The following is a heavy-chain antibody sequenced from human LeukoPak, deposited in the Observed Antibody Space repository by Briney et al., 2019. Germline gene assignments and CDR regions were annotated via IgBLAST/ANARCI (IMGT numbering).Heavy chain of an antibody. CDR2: VWYDTTKK. J-gene: IGHJ3*01. Sequence: PGGSLRLSCAASGFTFRSYSINWVRQAPGKGLEWVALVWYDTTKKYYADSVKGRFTISRDNSKNTVSLQMNSLRPDDTAVYYCAKETDSFDVWGQGTMVTVSS. D-gene: IGHD2-21*02. CDR1: GFTFRSYS. V-gene: IGHV3-30*02. CDR3: AKETDSFDV.